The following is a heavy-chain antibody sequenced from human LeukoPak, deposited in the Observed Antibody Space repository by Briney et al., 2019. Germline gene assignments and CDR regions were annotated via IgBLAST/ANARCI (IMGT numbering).Heavy chain of an antibody. D-gene: IGHD1-26*01. CDR2: IWYDGSNK. Sequence: GGSLRLSCAAAGFTFSSYGMHWVRQAPGKGLEWVVVIWYDGSNKYYADSVKGRFTISRDNAKNTLYLQMNSLRAEDTAVYYCARGGSPPEALGDTFDIWGQGTMVTVSS. CDR3: ARGGSPPEALGDTFDI. V-gene: IGHV3-33*01. J-gene: IGHJ3*02. CDR1: GFTFSSYG.